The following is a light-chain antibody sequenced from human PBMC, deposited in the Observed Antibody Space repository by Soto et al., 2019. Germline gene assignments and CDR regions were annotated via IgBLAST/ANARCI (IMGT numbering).Light chain of an antibody. J-gene: IGKJ2*01. V-gene: IGKV1-39*01. CDR1: QSISSY. Sequence: DIQMTQSPSSLSASVGDRVTITCRASQSISSYLNWYQQKPGKAPKLLIYAASSLQSGVPSRFSGSGSGTDFTLTSSILQPEDFATYYCQQSYSTPYTFGQGTKLEIK. CDR3: QQSYSTPYT. CDR2: AAS.